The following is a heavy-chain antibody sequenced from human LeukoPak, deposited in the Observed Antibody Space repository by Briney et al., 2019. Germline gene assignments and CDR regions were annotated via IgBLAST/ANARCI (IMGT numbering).Heavy chain of an antibody. CDR1: GFTFSSYG. CDR3: AKAGDNQYSSSWYSY. J-gene: IGHJ4*02. CDR2: ISYDGSNK. V-gene: IGHV3-30*18. D-gene: IGHD6-13*01. Sequence: QAGGSLRLSCAASGFTFSSYGMHWVRQAPGKGLEWVAVISYDGSNKYYADSVKGRFTISRDNSKNTLYLQMNSLRAEDTAVYYCAKAGDNQYSSSWYSYWGQGTLVTVSS.